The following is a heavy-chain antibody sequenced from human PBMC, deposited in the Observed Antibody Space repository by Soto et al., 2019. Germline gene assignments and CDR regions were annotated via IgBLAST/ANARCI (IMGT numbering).Heavy chain of an antibody. V-gene: IGHV4-61*01. CDR1: GGSVSSGSYY. D-gene: IGHD6-13*01. CDR3: ARESIAADGTSDY. CDR2: IYYSGST. J-gene: IGHJ4*02. Sequence: PSETLSLTCTVSGGSVSSGSYYWSWIRQPPGKGLEWIGYIYYSGSTNYNPSLKSRVTISVDTSKNQFSLKLSSVTAADTAVYYCARESIAADGTSDYWGQGTLVTVSS.